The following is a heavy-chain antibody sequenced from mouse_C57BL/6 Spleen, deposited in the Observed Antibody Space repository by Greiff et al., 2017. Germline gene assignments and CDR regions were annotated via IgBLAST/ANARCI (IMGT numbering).Heavy chain of an antibody. J-gene: IGHJ3*01. Sequence: EVKLVESGGDLVKPGGSLKLSCAASGFTFSSYGMSWVRQTPDTRLEWVATISSGGSYTYYPDSVKGRFTISRDNAKNTLYLQMSSLKSEDTAMYYCARQETTVHPWVAYWGQGTLVTVSA. CDR2: ISSGGSYT. CDR1: GFTFSSYG. V-gene: IGHV5-6*01. CDR3: ARQETTVHPWVAY. D-gene: IGHD1-1*01.